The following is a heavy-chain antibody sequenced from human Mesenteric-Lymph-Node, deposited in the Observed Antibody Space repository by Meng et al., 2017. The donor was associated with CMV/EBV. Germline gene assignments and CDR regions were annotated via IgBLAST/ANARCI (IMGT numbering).Heavy chain of an antibody. CDR3: ARHSHAGLTSAYPRGFDP. CDR1: GFTFNSYS. Sequence: GESLKISCAASGFTFNSYSMTWVRQAPGKGLEWVSSISPSSTSIYYADSVKGRFTISRDNARNLLCLQMDSLRADDTAVYYCARHSHAGLTSAYPRGFDPWGQGTLVTVSS. J-gene: IGHJ5*02. V-gene: IGHV3-21*06. CDR2: ISPSSTSI. D-gene: IGHD3-22*01.